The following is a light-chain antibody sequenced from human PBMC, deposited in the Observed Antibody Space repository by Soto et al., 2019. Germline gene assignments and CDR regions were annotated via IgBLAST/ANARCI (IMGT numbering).Light chain of an antibody. J-gene: IGKJ1*01. CDR1: QSVSSNS. CDR2: GAS. CDR3: QQYGSSPRT. V-gene: IGKV3-20*01. Sequence: EIVLTQSPGTLSLSPGERATLFCRASQSVSSNSLAWYQQKPGQGPGFLIYGASSRATGIPGRFSGSGSGTDFTLTISRLEPEDFAVYYCQQYGSSPRTFGQGTKVDIK.